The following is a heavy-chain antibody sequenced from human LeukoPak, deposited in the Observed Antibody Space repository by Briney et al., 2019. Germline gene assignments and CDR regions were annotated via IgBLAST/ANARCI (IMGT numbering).Heavy chain of an antibody. V-gene: IGHV4-39*07. CDR2: IYYSGST. CDR3: ARLSRGWSLFDY. Sequence: SETLSLTCTVSGGSISSSSYYWGWIRQPPGKGLEWIGSIYYSGSTYYDPSLKSRVTISVDTSKNQFSLKLSSVTAADTAVYYCARLSRGWSLFDYWGQGTLVTVSS. D-gene: IGHD6-19*01. J-gene: IGHJ4*02. CDR1: GGSISSSSYY.